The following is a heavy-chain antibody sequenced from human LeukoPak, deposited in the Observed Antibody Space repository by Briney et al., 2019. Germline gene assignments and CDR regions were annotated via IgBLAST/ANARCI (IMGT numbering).Heavy chain of an antibody. J-gene: IGHJ4*02. CDR1: GFIFSTYA. D-gene: IGHD3-10*01. CDR2: ISDDGSST. CDR3: ASSKNYIFDDY. Sequence: GGSLRLSCAASGFIFSTYAMHWVRQAPGKGLEWVAVISDDGSSTYYADSVKGRFTIFRDNSKDTLYLQMNSLRAEDTAVYYCASSKNYIFDDYWGQGTLVTVSS. V-gene: IGHV3-30*04.